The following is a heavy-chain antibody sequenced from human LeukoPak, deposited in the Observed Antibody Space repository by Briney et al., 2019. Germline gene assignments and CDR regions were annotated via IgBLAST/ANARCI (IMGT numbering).Heavy chain of an antibody. D-gene: IGHD2-15*01. CDR3: ARAPSGCGGTCPSDH. CDR2: IHDNAAS. CDR1: GGAISGYF. J-gene: IGHJ4*02. Sequence: SETLSFTCTVSGGAISGYFWSWMRQAPGKGLEWIGRIHDNAASNHNPSLKRRVTMALDTSGNQVSLKLTSVTAADTAVYYCARAPSGCGGTCPSDHWGPGTLVTVSS. V-gene: IGHV4-4*07.